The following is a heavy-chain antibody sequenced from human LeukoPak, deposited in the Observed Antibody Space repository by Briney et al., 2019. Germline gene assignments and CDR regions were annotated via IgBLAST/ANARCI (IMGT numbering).Heavy chain of an antibody. CDR2: INPNSGGT. D-gene: IGHD1-26*01. J-gene: IGHJ5*02. V-gene: IGHV1-2*02. CDR3: ARESVRGGQGGAYYENWFDP. Sequence: ASVKDSCKASGYTFTGYYMHWVRQAPGQGLEWMGWINPNSGGTNYAQKFQGRVTMTRDTSISTAYMELSRLRSDDTAVYYCARESVRGGQGGAYYENWFDPWGQGTLVTVSS. CDR1: GYTFTGYY.